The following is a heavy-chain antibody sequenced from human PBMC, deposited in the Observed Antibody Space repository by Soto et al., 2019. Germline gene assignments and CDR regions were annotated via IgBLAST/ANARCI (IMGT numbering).Heavy chain of an antibody. CDR1: GYTFTSYD. V-gene: IGHV1-8*01. Sequence: QVQLVQSGAEVKKPGASVKVSCKASGYTFTSYDINWVRQATGQGLEWMGWMNPNSGNTGYAQKFQGRVTMTRNTSITTAYMELSSLGSEDSAVYYCARLYSSSWPYQGLDVWGQGNTVTVSS. D-gene: IGHD6-13*01. J-gene: IGHJ6*02. CDR2: MNPNSGNT. CDR3: ARLYSSSWPYQGLDV.